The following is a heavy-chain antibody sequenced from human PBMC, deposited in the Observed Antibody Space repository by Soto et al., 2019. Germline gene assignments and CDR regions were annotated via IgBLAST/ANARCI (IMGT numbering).Heavy chain of an antibody. Sequence: GGSLRLSCAASGFTFSNYAMHWVRQAPGKGLEWVAVISYDGSNEYYADSVKGRFTISRDNSKNTLYLQMNSLRAEDTALFYCARDPQYSGSGSYYASDYWGQGTLVTVSS. J-gene: IGHJ4*02. CDR1: GFTFSNYA. D-gene: IGHD3-10*01. CDR2: ISYDGSNE. CDR3: ARDPQYSGSGSYYASDY. V-gene: IGHV3-30-3*01.